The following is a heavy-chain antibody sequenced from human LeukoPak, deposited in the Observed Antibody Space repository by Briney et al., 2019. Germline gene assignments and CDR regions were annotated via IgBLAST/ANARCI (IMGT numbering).Heavy chain of an antibody. J-gene: IGHJ5*02. V-gene: IGHV4-59*01. D-gene: IGHD6-19*01. CDR2: TYSDGST. CDR1: GGSLSGFY. CDR3: ARDVVAVPGFDNWFDP. Sequence: SETLSLTCTVSGGSLSGFYWSWIRQSPRLGLEWIGLTYSDGSTMYNPSLTSRVTISVDTSKNQISLRLTSVTAADTAIYYCARDVVAVPGFDNWFDPWGQGTLVTVSS.